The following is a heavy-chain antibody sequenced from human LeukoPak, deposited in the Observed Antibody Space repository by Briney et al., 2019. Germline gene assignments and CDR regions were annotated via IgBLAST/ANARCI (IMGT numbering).Heavy chain of an antibody. CDR1: GFTFDYYW. V-gene: IGHV3-74*01. J-gene: IGHJ6*02. CDR3: ASDSPYYGMDV. CDR2: INSDGSAT. Sequence: PGGSLRLSCAASGFTFDYYWMHWVRQAPGKGLLWVSRINSDGSATIYADSVRGRFTISRDNAKNTLYLQMSGLRVDDTAVYHCASDSPYYGMDVWGQGTTVTVSS.